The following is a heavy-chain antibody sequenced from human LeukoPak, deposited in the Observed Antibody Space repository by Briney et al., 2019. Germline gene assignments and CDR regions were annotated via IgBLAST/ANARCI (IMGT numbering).Heavy chain of an antibody. CDR2: ISGSGGST. CDR3: AKSRYYDILTGQTYYFDY. V-gene: IGHV3-23*01. J-gene: IGHJ4*02. CDR1: GFTFSSYA. Sequence: GGSLRLSCAASGFTFSSYAMSWVRQAPGKGLDWVSGISGSGGSTYYADSVKGRFTISRDNAKNSLYLQMNSLRAEDTALYYCAKSRYYDILTGQTYYFDYWGQGTLVTVSS. D-gene: IGHD3-9*01.